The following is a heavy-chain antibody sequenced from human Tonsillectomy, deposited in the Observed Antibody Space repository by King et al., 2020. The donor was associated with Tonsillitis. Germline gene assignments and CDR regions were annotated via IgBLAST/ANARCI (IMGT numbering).Heavy chain of an antibody. CDR2: IDHTGTT. CDR1: GGSFSGYY. J-gene: IGHJ3*02. CDR3: TRDPDGDYDLNAFDI. V-gene: IGHV4-34*01. D-gene: IGHD4-17*01. Sequence: VQLQQWGEGLLKPSETLSLTCAVYGGSFSGYYWSWIRQPPGQGLEWIGEIDHTGTTNYNPSLKSRVTISVDTSKNQFSLKLSSVTAADAAVYYCTRDPDGDYDLNAFDIWGQGTMVTVSS.